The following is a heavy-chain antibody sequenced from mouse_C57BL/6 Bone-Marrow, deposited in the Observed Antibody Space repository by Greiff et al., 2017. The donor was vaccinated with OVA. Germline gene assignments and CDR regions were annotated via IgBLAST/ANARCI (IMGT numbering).Heavy chain of an antibody. CDR2: INPGSGGT. CDR1: GYAFTNYL. Sequence: VQLQQSGAELVRPGTSVKVSCKASGYAFTNYLIEWVKQRPGQGLEWIGVINPGSGGTNYNEKFKGKATLTADKSSSTAYMQLSSLTSEDSAVYFGAREDCGALDYWGQGTSLTVSS. D-gene: IGHD1-1*02. V-gene: IGHV1-54*01. J-gene: IGHJ2*02. CDR3: AREDCGALDY.